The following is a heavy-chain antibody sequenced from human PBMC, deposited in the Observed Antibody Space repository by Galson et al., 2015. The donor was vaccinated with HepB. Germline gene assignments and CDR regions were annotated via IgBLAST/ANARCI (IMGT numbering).Heavy chain of an antibody. V-gene: IGHV3-48*02. CDR3: VRDHTGTTRGGGRMWPDRFDY. Sequence: SLRLSCAASGFTFSSYSMNWVRQAPGKGLEWVSYISSSSSTIYYADSVKGRFTISRDNAKNSLYLQMNSRRDEDTAVYYCVRDHTGTTRGGGRMWPDRFDYWGQGTLVTVSS. CDR1: GFTFSSYS. D-gene: IGHD1-1*01. J-gene: IGHJ4*02. CDR2: ISSSSSTI.